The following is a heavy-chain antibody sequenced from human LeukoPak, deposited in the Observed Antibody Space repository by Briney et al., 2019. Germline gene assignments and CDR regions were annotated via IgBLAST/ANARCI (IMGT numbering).Heavy chain of an antibody. V-gene: IGHV5-51*01. J-gene: IGHJ4*02. CDR2: IYPGDSDT. CDR1: GYSFTSYW. D-gene: IGHD3-3*01. CDR3: ARLIFGVVQDPDFDY. Sequence: GESLKISCKGSGYSFTSYWIGWVRQMPGKGLEWMGIIYPGDSDTRYSPSFQGQVTISADKSISTAYLQWSSLKASDTAMYYCARLIFGVVQDPDFDYWGQGTLVTVSS.